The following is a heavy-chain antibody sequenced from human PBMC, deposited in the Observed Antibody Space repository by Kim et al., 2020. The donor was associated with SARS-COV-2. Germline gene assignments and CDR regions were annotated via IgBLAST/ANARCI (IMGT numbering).Heavy chain of an antibody. CDR3: ARETVGATLKRGVLSVWYLDY. J-gene: IGHJ4*02. V-gene: IGHV6-1*01. CDR2: TYYRSKWYN. Sequence: SQTLSLTCAISGDSVSSNSAAWNWIRQSPSRGLEWLGRTYYRSKWYNDYAVSVKSRITINPDTSKNQFSLQLNSVTPEDTAVYYCARETVGATLKRGVLSVWYLDYWGQGTLVTVSS. CDR1: GDSVSSNSAA. D-gene: IGHD1-26*01.